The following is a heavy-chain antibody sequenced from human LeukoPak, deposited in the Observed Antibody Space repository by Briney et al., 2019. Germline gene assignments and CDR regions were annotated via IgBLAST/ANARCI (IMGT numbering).Heavy chain of an antibody. CDR3: AKSVPYCGGDCYWDAFDI. CDR1: GFTFSSYA. D-gene: IGHD2-21*01. Sequence: GGSLRLSCAASGFTFSSYAMSWVRQAPGKGLEWVSAISGSGGSTYYADSVKGRFTISRDNSKNTLYLQMNSLRAEDTAVYYCAKSVPYCGGDCYWDAFDIWGQGTMVTVSS. J-gene: IGHJ3*02. V-gene: IGHV3-23*01. CDR2: ISGSGGST.